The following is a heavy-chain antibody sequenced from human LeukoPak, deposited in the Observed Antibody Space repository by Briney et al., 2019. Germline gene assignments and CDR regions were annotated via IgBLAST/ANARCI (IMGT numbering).Heavy chain of an antibody. CDR2: ISGSGGST. J-gene: IGHJ4*02. CDR1: GFTFSSYA. CDR3: AKDQRGYSYGYLDY. D-gene: IGHD5-18*01. V-gene: IGHV3-23*01. Sequence: GGSLRLSCAASGFTFSSYAMSWVRQAPGKGLEWVSAISGSGGSTYSADSVKGRFTISRDNSKNTLYLQMNSLRAEDTAVYYCAKDQRGYSYGYLDYWGQGTLVTVSS.